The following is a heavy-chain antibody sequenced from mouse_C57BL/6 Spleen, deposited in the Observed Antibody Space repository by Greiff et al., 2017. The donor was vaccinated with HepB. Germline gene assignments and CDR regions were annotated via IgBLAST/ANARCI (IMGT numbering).Heavy chain of an antibody. Sequence: VKLQQPGAELVKPGASVKLSCKASGYTFTSYWMHWVKQRPGQGLEWIGMIHPNSGSTNYNAKFKSKATLTVDKSSSTAYMQLSSLTSEDSAVYYCARLGGDSGYWGQGTTLTVSS. CDR3: ARLGGDSGY. CDR2: IHPNSGST. J-gene: IGHJ2*01. V-gene: IGHV1-64*01. CDR1: GYTFTSYW. D-gene: IGHD2-13*01.